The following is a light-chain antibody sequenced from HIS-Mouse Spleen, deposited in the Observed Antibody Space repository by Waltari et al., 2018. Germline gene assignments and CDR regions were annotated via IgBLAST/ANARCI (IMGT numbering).Light chain of an antibody. CDR2: EVS. J-gene: IGLJ2*01. Sequence: QSALTQPASVSGSPGQATTISCPGTSSDVGGYNHASRHHQHPGQAPKLMIYEVSNRPSGVSNRFSGSKSGNTASLTISGLQAEDEADYYCSSYTSSSTVVFGGGTKLTVL. CDR1: SSDVGGYNH. CDR3: SSYTSSSTVV. V-gene: IGLV2-14*01.